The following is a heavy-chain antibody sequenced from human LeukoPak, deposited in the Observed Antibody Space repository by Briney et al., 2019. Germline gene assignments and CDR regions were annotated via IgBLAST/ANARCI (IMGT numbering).Heavy chain of an antibody. CDR1: GFTFSSYA. J-gene: IGHJ4*02. CDR3: AQVPYGGNLYYFDY. V-gene: IGHV3-23*01. CDR2: ISGSGDST. Sequence: PGGSLRLSXAASGFTFSSYAMSWVRQAPGKGLEWVSAISGSGDSTYYADSVKDRFTISRDNSKNTLYLQMNSLRAEDTAVYYRAQVPYGGNLYYFDYWGQGTLVTVSS. D-gene: IGHD4-23*01.